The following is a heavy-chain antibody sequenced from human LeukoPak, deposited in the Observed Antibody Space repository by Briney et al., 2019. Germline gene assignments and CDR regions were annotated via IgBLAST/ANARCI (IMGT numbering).Heavy chain of an antibody. D-gene: IGHD2-15*01. CDR1: GGSISSYY. V-gene: IGHV4-59*01. CDR3: ARGYCSGGSCYYFDL. Sequence: PSETLSLTCTVSGGSISSYYWNWIRQPPGKGLEWIGFIYYTGSTNYNPSLKSRVTISLDTSKNQFSLRLSSVTAADTAVYYCARGYCSGGSCYYFDLWGRGTLVTVSS. J-gene: IGHJ2*01. CDR2: IYYTGST.